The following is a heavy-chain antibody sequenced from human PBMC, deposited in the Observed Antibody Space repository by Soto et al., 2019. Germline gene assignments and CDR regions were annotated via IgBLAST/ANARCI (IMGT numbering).Heavy chain of an antibody. J-gene: IGHJ6*02. V-gene: IGHV3-9*01. Sequence: PGGSLRLSCAASGFTLDDYAMHWVRQAPGKGLEWVSGISWNSGSIGYADSVKGRFTISRDNAKNSLYLQMNSLRAEDTALYYCAKASLGHYYYGMDVWGQGTTVTVSS. D-gene: IGHD3-16*01. CDR2: ISWNSGSI. CDR1: GFTLDDYA. CDR3: AKASLGHYYYGMDV.